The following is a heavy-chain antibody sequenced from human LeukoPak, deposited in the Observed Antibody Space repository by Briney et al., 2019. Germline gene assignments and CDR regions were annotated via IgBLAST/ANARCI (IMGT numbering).Heavy chain of an antibody. CDR3: ARGLTYYGMDV. Sequence: GGSLRLSCAASGFTFRTFAMSWVRQAPGKGLECVSVISGGGGNTYYADSVKGRFTISRDNAKNSLYLQMNSLRAEDTAVYYCARGLTYYGMDVWGQGTTVTVSS. D-gene: IGHD3-16*01. CDR1: GFTFRTFA. CDR2: ISGGGGNT. V-gene: IGHV3-23*01. J-gene: IGHJ6*02.